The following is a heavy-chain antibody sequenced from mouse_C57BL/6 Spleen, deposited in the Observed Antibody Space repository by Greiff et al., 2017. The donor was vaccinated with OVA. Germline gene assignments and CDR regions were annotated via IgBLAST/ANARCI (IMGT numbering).Heavy chain of an antibody. CDR2: IDPETGGT. CDR1: GYTFTDYE. CDR3: TRGGPYYYGSYDY. D-gene: IGHD1-1*01. Sequence: QVQLQQSGAELVRPGASVTLSCKASGYTFTDYEMHWVKQTPVHGLEWIGAIDPETGGTAYNQKFKGKAILTADKSSSTAYMELRSLTSEDSAVYYCTRGGPYYYGSYDYWGQGTTLTVSS. J-gene: IGHJ2*01. V-gene: IGHV1-15*01.